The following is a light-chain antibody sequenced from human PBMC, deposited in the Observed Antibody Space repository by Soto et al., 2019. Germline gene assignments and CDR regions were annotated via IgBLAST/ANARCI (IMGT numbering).Light chain of an antibody. V-gene: IGLV2-14*01. CDR1: SSDVGAYNY. J-gene: IGLJ3*02. CDR3: SSYTISSTVV. CDR2: DVT. Sequence: QSVLTQPASVSGSPGQSVTISCSGSSSDVGAYNYVSWYQRHPGKAPKLMIYDVTNRPSGVSNRFSGSKSGNTASLTISGIQAEDEADYVCSSYTISSTVVFGGGTKLTVL.